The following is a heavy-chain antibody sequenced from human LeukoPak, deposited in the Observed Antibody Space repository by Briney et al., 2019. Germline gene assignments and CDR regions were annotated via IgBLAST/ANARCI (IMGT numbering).Heavy chain of an antibody. CDR2: VNAYNGKT. J-gene: IGHJ4*02. CDR3: ARDTPQHLKRFDD. D-gene: IGHD6-13*01. Sequence: GASVKVSCKVSGYTFTRFSFSWVRQAPGHGLEWMGRVNAYNGKTEYSQKFQGRVTMTRETSSSTLHLELRSLGYDDTAVYFCARDTPQHLKRFDDWGQGTLVSVSS. V-gene: IGHV1-18*01. CDR1: GYTFTRFS.